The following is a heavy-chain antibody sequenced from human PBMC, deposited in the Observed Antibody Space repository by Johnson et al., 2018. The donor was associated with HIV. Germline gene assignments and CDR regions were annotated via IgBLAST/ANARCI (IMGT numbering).Heavy chain of an antibody. CDR3: ARRSIRSDGFDI. Sequence: VQLVESGGGLVQPGGSLRLSCAASGFTFSSYDMHWVRQATGKGLEWVSAIGTAGDTYYQGSVKGRFTISRENAKNSLYLQMNSLRAGDTAVYYCARRSIRSDGFDIWGQGTMVTASS. V-gene: IGHV3-13*01. D-gene: IGHD4-11*01. CDR2: IGTAGDT. CDR1: GFTFSSYD. J-gene: IGHJ3*02.